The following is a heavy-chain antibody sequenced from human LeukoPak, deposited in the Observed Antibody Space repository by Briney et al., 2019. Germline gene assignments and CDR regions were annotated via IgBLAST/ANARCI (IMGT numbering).Heavy chain of an antibody. Sequence: SVKVSCKASGDTFSSYAISWVRQAPGQGLEWMGGIIPIFGTANYAQKFQGRVTITADESTSTAYMELSSLRSEDTAVYYCASFFYSGYDSLDYWGQGTLVTVSS. CDR2: IIPIFGTA. V-gene: IGHV1-69*13. D-gene: IGHD5-12*01. J-gene: IGHJ4*02. CDR3: ASFFYSGYDSLDY. CDR1: GDTFSSYA.